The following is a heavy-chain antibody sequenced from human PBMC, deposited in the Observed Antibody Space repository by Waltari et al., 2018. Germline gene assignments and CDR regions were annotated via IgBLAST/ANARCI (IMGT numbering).Heavy chain of an antibody. D-gene: IGHD3-16*01. J-gene: IGHJ4*02. Sequence: QVLLQPWAARSSKPSETLSLTCAVSGGSFCGSYWSWIRQPPGKGLQWIGEINQGGSTKYNPSLNRRVTISVDTSNNQFSLKLTSVTAADTAVYYCVRHVGGSRGIDYWGQGTLITVSS. CDR1: GGSFCGSY. V-gene: IGHV4-34*01. CDR2: INQGGST. CDR3: VRHVGGSRGIDY.